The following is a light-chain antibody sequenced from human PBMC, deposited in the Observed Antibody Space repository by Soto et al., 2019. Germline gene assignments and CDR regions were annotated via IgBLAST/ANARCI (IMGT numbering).Light chain of an antibody. V-gene: IGKV1-39*01. CDR3: QQTYSTPPT. Sequence: QMTQSPSSLSASVGEKIIITCRASQSISSYLNWYQQKPGKAPKLLIYAASTLQSGVPSRFSGSGSGTDFTLTISGLDPEDFATYYRQQTYSTPPTFGQGTKV. CDR1: QSISSY. CDR2: AAS. J-gene: IGKJ1*01.